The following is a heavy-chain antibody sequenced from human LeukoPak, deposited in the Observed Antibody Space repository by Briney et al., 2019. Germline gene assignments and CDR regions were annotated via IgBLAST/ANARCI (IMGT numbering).Heavy chain of an antibody. CDR2: IYYSGST. CDR1: GGSISSYY. Sequence: PSETLSLTCTVSGGSISSYYWSWIRQPPGKGQEWIGYIYYSGSTNYNPSLKSRVTISIDTSKNQFSLKLSSVTAADTAVYYCARGSCTGGSCYSTWFDPWGQGTLVTVSS. J-gene: IGHJ5*02. V-gene: IGHV4-59*01. D-gene: IGHD2-15*01. CDR3: ARGSCTGGSCYSTWFDP.